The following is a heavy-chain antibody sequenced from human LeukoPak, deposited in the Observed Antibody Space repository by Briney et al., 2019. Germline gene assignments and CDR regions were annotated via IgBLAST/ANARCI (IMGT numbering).Heavy chain of an antibody. D-gene: IGHD6-6*01. V-gene: IGHV3-23*01. Sequence: GGSLRLSCAASGFTFSSYAMSWVRQAPGKGLEWVSAISGSGGSTYYADSVKGRFTISRDNSKNTLYLQMNSLRAEDTAVYYCTRRESQGSSTNWYFDLWGRGTLVTVSS. CDR2: ISGSGGST. CDR3: TRRESQGSSTNWYFDL. J-gene: IGHJ2*01. CDR1: GFTFSSYA.